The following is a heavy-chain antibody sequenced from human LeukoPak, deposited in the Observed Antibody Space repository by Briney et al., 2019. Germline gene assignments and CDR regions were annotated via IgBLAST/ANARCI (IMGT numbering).Heavy chain of an antibody. J-gene: IGHJ4*02. CDR3: ATDGFYDYVWGSYRTFDY. Sequence: HRASVKVSCKVSGYTLTELSMHWVRQAPGKGLEWMGGFDPEDDEIIYAQKFRGRVTMTEDTSTDTAYMELSSLRSEDTAVYYCATDGFYDYVWGSYRTFDYWGQGTLVTVSS. CDR1: GYTLTELS. D-gene: IGHD3-16*02. CDR2: FDPEDDEI. V-gene: IGHV1-24*01.